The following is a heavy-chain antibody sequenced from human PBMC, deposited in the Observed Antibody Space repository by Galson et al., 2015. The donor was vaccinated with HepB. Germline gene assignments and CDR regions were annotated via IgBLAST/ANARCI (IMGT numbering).Heavy chain of an antibody. CDR3: AREMTSCCYLDY. Sequence: SLRLSCAVTGFTVRGNHIDWVRQAPGKGLEWVSVIDSDGSTHYADSVRGRFTISRDTSKNTLYLQMNSLRAEDTAVYYCAREMTSCCYLDYWGQGTLVTVSS. D-gene: IGHD2-8*01. CDR1: GFTVRGNH. CDR2: IDSDGST. J-gene: IGHJ4*02. V-gene: IGHV3-66*01.